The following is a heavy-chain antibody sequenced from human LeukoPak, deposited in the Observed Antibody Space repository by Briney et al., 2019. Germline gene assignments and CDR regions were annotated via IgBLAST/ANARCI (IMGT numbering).Heavy chain of an antibody. CDR2: ISVHNDNT. Sequence: ASVKVSCKASGYTFSSYGISWVRQAPGQGLEWMGWISVHNDNTKYIQKFQDRVIMTTDTSTNTAYMELRSLTSDDTAVYYCARGGAFNMLRGYMDVWGKGTTVTVSS. J-gene: IGHJ6*03. D-gene: IGHD3-16*01. V-gene: IGHV1-18*01. CDR1: GYTFSSYG. CDR3: ARGGAFNMLRGYMDV.